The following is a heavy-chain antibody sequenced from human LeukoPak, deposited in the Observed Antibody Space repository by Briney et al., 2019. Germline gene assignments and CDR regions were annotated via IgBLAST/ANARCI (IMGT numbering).Heavy chain of an antibody. CDR3: ARPTWTNYMDV. CDR1: GFTFSSYW. J-gene: IGHJ6*03. D-gene: IGHD3/OR15-3a*01. CDR2: INWNGGST. V-gene: IGHV3-20*04. Sequence: GGSLRLSCAASGFTFSSYWMHWVRQAPGKGLVWVSGINWNGGSTGYADSVKGRFTISRDNAKNSVSLQMNSLRAEDTAVYFCARPTWTNYMDVWGKGTAVTISS.